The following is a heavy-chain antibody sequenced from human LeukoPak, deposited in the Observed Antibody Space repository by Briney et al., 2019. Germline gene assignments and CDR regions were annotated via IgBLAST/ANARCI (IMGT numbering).Heavy chain of an antibody. D-gene: IGHD3-16*01. CDR2: IYYSGST. CDR1: GGSISSYY. V-gene: IGHV4-59*01. Sequence: SSETLSLTCTVSGGSISSYYWSWIRQPPGKGLEWIGYIYYSGSTNYNPSLKSRVTISVDTSKNQFSLKLSSVTAADTAVYYCGRALNYGPNFDYWGQGTLVTVSS. J-gene: IGHJ4*02. CDR3: GRALNYGPNFDY.